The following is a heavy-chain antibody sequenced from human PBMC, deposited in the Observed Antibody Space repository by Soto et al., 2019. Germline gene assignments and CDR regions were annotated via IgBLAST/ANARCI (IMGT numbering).Heavy chain of an antibody. CDR3: ACSAKDYGDYG. D-gene: IGHD4-17*01. V-gene: IGHV3-66*01. Sequence: EVQLVESGGGLVQPGGSLRLSCAASGFTVSNNYMSWVRQAQGKGLEWVSVSYGGGRRDYADSVKGRFTISRDNSKNTLYLQRNSLRAEETAVYYGACSAKDYGDYGWGQGTLVTVSS. CDR1: GFTVSNNY. CDR2: SYGGGRR. J-gene: IGHJ4*02.